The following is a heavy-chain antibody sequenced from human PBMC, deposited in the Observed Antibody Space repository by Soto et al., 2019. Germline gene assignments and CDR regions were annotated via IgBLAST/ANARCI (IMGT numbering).Heavy chain of an antibody. D-gene: IGHD1-26*01. Sequence: GSLSLSCAASGFTFSSYAMSWVRQAPGKGLEWVSAISGSGGSTYYADSVKGRFTISRDNSKNTLYLQMNSLRAEDTAVYYCAKDGVTGSYYWPFDYWGQGTLVTVSS. J-gene: IGHJ4*02. CDR1: GFTFSSYA. CDR2: ISGSGGST. CDR3: AKDGVTGSYYWPFDY. V-gene: IGHV3-23*01.